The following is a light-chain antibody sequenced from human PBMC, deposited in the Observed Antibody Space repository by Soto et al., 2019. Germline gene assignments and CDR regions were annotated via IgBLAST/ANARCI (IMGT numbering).Light chain of an antibody. Sequence: EIVMTQSPATLSVSPGERATLSCRASQSVSSNLASYQQKPGQAPRLLIYGASTRATGIPARFSGSGSGTEFTLTISSLQSEDFAVYYCQQYNNWPPYTIGQGTKLEIK. J-gene: IGKJ2*01. CDR2: GAS. V-gene: IGKV3-15*01. CDR1: QSVSSN. CDR3: QQYNNWPPYT.